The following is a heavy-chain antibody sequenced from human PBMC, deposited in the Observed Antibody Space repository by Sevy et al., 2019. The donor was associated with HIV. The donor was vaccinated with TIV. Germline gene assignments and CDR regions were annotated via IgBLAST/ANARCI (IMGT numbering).Heavy chain of an antibody. CDR3: AGVSGSSWDY. J-gene: IGHJ4*02. D-gene: IGHD6-13*01. CDR1: GFTFSSYA. Sequence: GGSLRLSCAASGFTFSSYAMHWVRQAPGKGLEWVAVISYDGSNKYYADSVKGRFTISRDNSKNALYLQMNSLRAEDTAVYYCAGVSGSSWDYWGQGTLVTVSS. CDR2: ISYDGSNK. V-gene: IGHV3-30-3*01.